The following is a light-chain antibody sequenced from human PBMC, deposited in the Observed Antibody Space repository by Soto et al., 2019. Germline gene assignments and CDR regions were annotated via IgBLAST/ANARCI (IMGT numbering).Light chain of an antibody. V-gene: IGLV1-51*01. CDR1: SSNVGSNY. J-gene: IGLJ2*01. CDR3: CSYAGTYIPL. Sequence: QSVLTQPPSVSAAPGQKVTISCSGSSSNVGSNYVSWYQHLPGTAPKLLIYDNNKRPSGIPDRFSGSKSANTASLTISGLQTEDEADYYCCSYAGTYIPLFGGGTKLTVL. CDR2: DNN.